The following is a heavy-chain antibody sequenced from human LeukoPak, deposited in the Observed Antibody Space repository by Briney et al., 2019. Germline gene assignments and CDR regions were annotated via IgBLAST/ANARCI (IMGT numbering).Heavy chain of an antibody. CDR1: RLTFSSYA. Sequence: GGSLRLSCAASRLTFSSYAMNWVRQAPGKGLEWVSVIGAGGAFTHYADSVKGRFTISSDNSKNTLYLQMNSLRAEDTALYFCAKESNAFDIWGQGTMVTVSS. CDR3: AKESNAFDI. V-gene: IGHV3-23*01. J-gene: IGHJ3*02. CDR2: IGAGGAFT.